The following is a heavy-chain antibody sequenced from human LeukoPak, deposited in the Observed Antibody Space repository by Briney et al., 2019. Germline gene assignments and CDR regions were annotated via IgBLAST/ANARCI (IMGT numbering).Heavy chain of an antibody. V-gene: IGHV3-33*01. D-gene: IGHD3-16*02. CDR2: IWYDGSNK. J-gene: IGHJ4*02. CDR3: ARGAKSFGGVILRQYASPHDY. CDR1: GFTFSSYG. Sequence: PGGSLRLSCAASGFTFSSYGMHWVRQAPGKGLEWVAVIWYDGSNKYYADSVKGRFTISRDNSKNTLYLQMNSLRAEDTAVYYCARGAKSFGGVILRQYASPHDYWGQGTLVTVSS.